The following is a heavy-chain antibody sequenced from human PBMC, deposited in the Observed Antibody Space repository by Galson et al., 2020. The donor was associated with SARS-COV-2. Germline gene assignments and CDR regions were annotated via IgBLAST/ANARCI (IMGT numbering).Heavy chain of an antibody. Sequence: SGPTLVKPTETLTLTCTVSGFSLSNARMGVSWIRQPPGKALEWLAHIFSNDEKSYSTSLKSRLTISKDTSKSQVVLTMTNMDPVDTATYYCARILRQHYYDSSGYFGWGQGTMVTVSS. D-gene: IGHD3-22*01. J-gene: IGHJ4*02. CDR1: GFSLSNARMG. V-gene: IGHV2-26*01. CDR2: IFSNDEK. CDR3: ARILRQHYYDSSGYFG.